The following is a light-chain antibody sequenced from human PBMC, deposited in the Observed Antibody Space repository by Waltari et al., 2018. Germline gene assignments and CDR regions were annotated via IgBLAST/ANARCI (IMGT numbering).Light chain of an antibody. V-gene: IGLV1-51*01. Sequence: QSVLTQPPSVSAAPGQRVTISCSGGSSNIGNNDVSWYQQFPGTAPKLLITDNNKRPLWIPDRFSGSKSGTSATLGITGLQTGDEADYYCATWDSRLSVVVFGGGTKVTVL. CDR1: SSNIGNND. J-gene: IGLJ3*02. CDR2: DNN. CDR3: ATWDSRLSVVV.